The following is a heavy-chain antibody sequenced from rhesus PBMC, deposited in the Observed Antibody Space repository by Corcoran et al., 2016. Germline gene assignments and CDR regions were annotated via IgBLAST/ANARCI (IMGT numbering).Heavy chain of an antibody. V-gene: IGHV2S2*01. J-gene: IGHJ4*01. CDR3: ARGEGDYFDY. CDR2: IDWDDDK. Sequence: QVTLKESGPALVKPTPTLTLTCTFSGFPLSTSCIRVALIRQPPGKALGWLARIDWDDDKYYSTSLKSRLTISKDTSKNQVVLTMTNMDPVDTATYYCARGEGDYFDYWGQGVLVTVSS. CDR1: GFPLSTSCIR.